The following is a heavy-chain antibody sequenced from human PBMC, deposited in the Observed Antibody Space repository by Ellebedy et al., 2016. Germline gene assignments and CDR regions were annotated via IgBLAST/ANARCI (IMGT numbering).Heavy chain of an antibody. D-gene: IGHD1-26*01. CDR3: AKDVGTTTYYFDY. J-gene: IGHJ4*02. CDR2: VSGSDGGT. V-gene: IGHV3-23*01. Sequence: GESLKISCAASGFTFSTYAMSWVRQAPGKGLEWVSAVSGSDGGTYYADSVKGRFTISRDTSKNTLYLQMNSLRAEDTAVYYCAKDVGTTTYYFDYWGQGTLVTVSS. CDR1: GFTFSTYA.